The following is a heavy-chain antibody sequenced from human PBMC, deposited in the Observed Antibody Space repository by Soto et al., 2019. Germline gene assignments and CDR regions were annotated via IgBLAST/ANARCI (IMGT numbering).Heavy chain of an antibody. D-gene: IGHD3-3*01. Sequence: GGSLRLSCAASGFTFSSYAMHWVRQAPGKGLEWVAVISYDGSNKYYADSVKGRFTISRDNSKNTLYLQMNSLRAEDTAVYYCARGNYDFWSGYYFYSGLICWFDPWGQGTLVTVSS. V-gene: IGHV3-30-3*01. CDR1: GFTFSSYA. J-gene: IGHJ5*02. CDR3: ARGNYDFWSGYYFYSGLICWFDP. CDR2: ISYDGSNK.